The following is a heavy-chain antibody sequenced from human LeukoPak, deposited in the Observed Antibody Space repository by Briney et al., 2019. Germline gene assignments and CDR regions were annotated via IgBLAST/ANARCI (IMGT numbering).Heavy chain of an antibody. CDR3: ARSSGVVPAAIHWFDP. CDR1: GGTFSSYA. Sequence: SVKVSCKASGGTFSSYAISWVRQAPGQELEWMGGIIPIFGTANYAQKFQGRVTITTDESTSTAYMELSSLRSEDTAVYYCARSSGVVPAAIHWFDPWGQGTLVTVSS. J-gene: IGHJ5*02. V-gene: IGHV1-69*05. CDR2: IIPIFGTA. D-gene: IGHD2-2*02.